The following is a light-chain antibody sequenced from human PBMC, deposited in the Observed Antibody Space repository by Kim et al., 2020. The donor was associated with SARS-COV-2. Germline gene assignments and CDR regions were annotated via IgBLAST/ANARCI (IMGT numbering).Light chain of an antibody. Sequence: QSVLTQLPSVSAAPGQRVTISCTGSSSNIGAGYDVHWYKQLPGTAPRLLIYDNNNRPSGVPDPFSGSKSGPSASLALTGLQPEDEADYYCQSFDSSLTTDLGTGTKVTVL. V-gene: IGLV1-40*01. CDR2: DNN. J-gene: IGLJ1*01. CDR3: QSFDSSLTTD. CDR1: SSNIGAGYD.